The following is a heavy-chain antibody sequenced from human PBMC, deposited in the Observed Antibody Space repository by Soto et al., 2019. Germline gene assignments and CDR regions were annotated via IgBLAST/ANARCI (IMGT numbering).Heavy chain of an antibody. Sequence: QVQLVQSGAEVKKPGASVKVSCKASGYTFTSYGISWVRQAPGQGLEWMGWISAYNGNTNYAQKLQGRVTMTTDTSTSTAYLELRSLRSDDTAVYYCARDIIGGIAARRGVWFDPWGQGTLVTVSS. CDR1: GYTFTSYG. D-gene: IGHD6-6*01. CDR3: ARDIIGGIAARRGVWFDP. V-gene: IGHV1-18*01. CDR2: ISAYNGNT. J-gene: IGHJ5*02.